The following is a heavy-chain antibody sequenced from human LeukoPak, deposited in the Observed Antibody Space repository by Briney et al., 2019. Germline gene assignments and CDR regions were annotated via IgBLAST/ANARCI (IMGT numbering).Heavy chain of an antibody. CDR3: ARDPRQYSSGWLPDDY. Sequence: GASVKVSCKASGYTFSSYYIHWVRQAPGQGLEWMGIINPSSGSTSYAQKFQGRVTMTRDMSTSTVYMELSSLRSEDTAVYYCARDPRQYSSGWLPDDYWGQGTLVTVSS. J-gene: IGHJ4*02. D-gene: IGHD6-19*01. CDR1: GYTFSSYY. V-gene: IGHV1-46*01. CDR2: INPSSGST.